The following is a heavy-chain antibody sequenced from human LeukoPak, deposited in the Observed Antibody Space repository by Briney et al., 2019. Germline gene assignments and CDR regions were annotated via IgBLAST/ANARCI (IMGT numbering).Heavy chain of an antibody. J-gene: IGHJ4*02. Sequence: PGGSLRLSCAASGLTLSTYTMHWVRQAPGKGLEWVALISYDGTNKHYADSVKGRFILSRDSSKNTLYLQMNSLRAEDTAVYYCAKSGLNRFDYWGQGTLVTVSS. CDR2: ISYDGTNK. V-gene: IGHV3-30*04. CDR1: GLTLSTYT. D-gene: IGHD2-15*01. CDR3: AKSGLNRFDY.